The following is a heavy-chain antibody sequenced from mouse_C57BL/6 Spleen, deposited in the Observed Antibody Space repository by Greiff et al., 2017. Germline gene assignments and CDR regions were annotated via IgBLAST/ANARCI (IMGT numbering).Heavy chain of an antibody. J-gene: IGHJ3*01. CDR2: IYPGDGDT. Sequence: VQRVESGAELVKPGASVKISCKASGYAFSSYWMNWVKQRPGKGLEWIGQIYPGDGDTNYNGKFKGKATLTADKSSSTAYMQLSSLTSEDSAVYFCARRRDYGSSYSAWFAYWGQGTLVTVSA. CDR3: ARRRDYGSSYSAWFAY. D-gene: IGHD1-1*01. CDR1: GYAFSSYW. V-gene: IGHV1-80*01.